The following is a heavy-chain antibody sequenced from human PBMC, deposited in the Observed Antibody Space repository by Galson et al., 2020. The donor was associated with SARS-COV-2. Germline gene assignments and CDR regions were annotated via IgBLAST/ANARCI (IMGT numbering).Heavy chain of an antibody. CDR2: MSGRGGST. J-gene: IGHJ6*02. V-gene: IGHV3-23*01. CDR3: AKDKASRLYYYGSGLNYGMDV. Sequence: GGSLRLSCAASGFTFSSYAMSWVRQAPGKGLEWVSAMSGRGGSTYYADSVKGRFTISRDTSKNTLYLQMNSLRAEDTAVYYCAKDKASRLYYYGSGLNYGMDVWGQGTTVTVSS. D-gene: IGHD3-10*01. CDR1: GFTFSSYA.